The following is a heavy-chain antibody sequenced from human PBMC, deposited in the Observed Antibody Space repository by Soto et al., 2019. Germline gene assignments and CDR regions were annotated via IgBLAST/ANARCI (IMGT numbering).Heavy chain of an antibody. J-gene: IGHJ4*02. CDR3: ARDPGDYGDYVDY. Sequence: QVQLQESGPGLVKPSETLSLTCTVSGGSISSYYWSWIRQPARKGLEWIGRIYTSGSTNYNPSLKIRVTMSVDTSENQFSLKLSSVTASVTAVYYCARDPGDYGDYVDYWGQGTLVTVSS. CDR1: GGSISSYY. V-gene: IGHV4-4*07. CDR2: IYTSGST. D-gene: IGHD4-17*01.